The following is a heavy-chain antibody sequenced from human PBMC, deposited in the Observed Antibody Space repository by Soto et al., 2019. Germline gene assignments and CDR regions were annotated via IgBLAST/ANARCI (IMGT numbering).Heavy chain of an antibody. Sequence: EVQLVESGEGLVQPGGSLRLSCAASGFTFSNYAMHWVRQAPGKGLEYVSAISDNGGTTYYADSVKGRFTISRDNSKYTLDIQMGSLAAEDVAVYLGARGPSTVAIWVAYWGQGTLVTVAS. CDR2: ISDNGGTT. V-gene: IGHV3-64*02. D-gene: IGHD4-17*01. CDR3: ARGPSTVAIWVAY. J-gene: IGHJ4*02. CDR1: GFTFSNYA.